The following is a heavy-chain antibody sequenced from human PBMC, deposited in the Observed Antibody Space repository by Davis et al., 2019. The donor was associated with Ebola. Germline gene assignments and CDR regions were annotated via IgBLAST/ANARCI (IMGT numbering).Heavy chain of an antibody. J-gene: IGHJ3*02. CDR1: GASMKTYL. D-gene: IGHD1-26*01. Sequence: SETLSLTCTAPGASMKTYLWSWIRQPPGKGLEWTGYIFYSGSTAYNPSLKSRVTMSIDTSKKQFSLKVNSVNPADTAVYYCARVVGATTAAFDIWGQGTRVTVSS. CDR2: IFYSGST. V-gene: IGHV4-59*01. CDR3: ARVVGATTAAFDI.